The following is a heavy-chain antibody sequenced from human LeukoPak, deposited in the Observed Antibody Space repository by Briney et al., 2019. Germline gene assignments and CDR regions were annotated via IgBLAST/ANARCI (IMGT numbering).Heavy chain of an antibody. J-gene: IGHJ4*02. CDR3: ARGGYSYGSQYYFDY. V-gene: IGHV3-53*01. D-gene: IGHD3-16*02. CDR2: IYSGGTT. CDR1: GFTVSRNY. Sequence: GGSLRLSCAASGFTVSRNYMSWVRQAPGRGLEWVSVIYSGGTTYYADSVKGRFTISRDISENTLYLQMNSLTAEDTAVYFCARGGYSYGSQYYFDYWGQGTLVTVFS.